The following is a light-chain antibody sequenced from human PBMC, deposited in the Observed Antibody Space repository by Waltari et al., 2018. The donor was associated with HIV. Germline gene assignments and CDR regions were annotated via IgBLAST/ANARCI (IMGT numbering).Light chain of an antibody. V-gene: IGKV3-20*01. Sequence: EIVLTQSPGTLSLSPGERATLSCRASQSLRTNFLAWYQQKVGQAPRLLIYGASRRATGIPNRFSGSGSGTDFTLTVTRLEPEDFAVYYCQQYDTSMSTFGQGSKLEMK. CDR2: GAS. CDR1: QSLRTNF. CDR3: QQYDTSMST. J-gene: IGKJ2*01.